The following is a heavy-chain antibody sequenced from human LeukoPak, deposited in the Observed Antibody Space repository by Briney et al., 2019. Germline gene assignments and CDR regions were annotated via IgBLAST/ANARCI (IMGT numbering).Heavy chain of an antibody. CDR2: ITTSRDYI. Sequence: GGSLRLSCAASEFTFSCYSMNWVRQAPGKGLEWVSSITTSRDYISYADSVRGRFTISRDNAKNSLYLQMNSLRAEDTAVYYCARDRTVTKYFDLWGRGTLVTVSS. V-gene: IGHV3-21*01. CDR1: EFTFSCYS. J-gene: IGHJ2*01. CDR3: ARDRTVTKYFDL. D-gene: IGHD4-17*01.